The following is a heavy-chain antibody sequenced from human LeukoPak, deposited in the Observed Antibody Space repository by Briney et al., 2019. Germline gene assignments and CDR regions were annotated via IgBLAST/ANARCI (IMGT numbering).Heavy chain of an antibody. J-gene: IGHJ5*02. V-gene: IGHV4-59*08. Sequence: PSETLSLTCTVSGGSISVYFWSWVRQPPGKGLEWIADVYYSGSTNYSPSLKSRVAISVDTSKNQFSLRLRSVTAADTAVYYCARLQRRYSPFDPWGQGILVTVSS. CDR3: ARLQRRYSPFDP. CDR2: VYYSGST. D-gene: IGHD2-15*01. CDR1: GGSISVYF.